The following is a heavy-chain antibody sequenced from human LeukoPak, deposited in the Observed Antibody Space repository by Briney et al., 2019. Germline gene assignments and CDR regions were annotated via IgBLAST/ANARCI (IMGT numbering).Heavy chain of an antibody. CDR1: GGSISSCY. J-gene: IGHJ6*03. CDR2: IYTSGST. V-gene: IGHV4-4*07. CDR3: ASSFPYSRSGDKNRYYMDV. D-gene: IGHD3-10*01. Sequence: PSETLSLTCTVSGGSISSCYWSWIRQPAGKGLEWVGGIYTSGSTNYNPSLKSRVTMSVDTSKNQFSLKLRSVTAADTAVYYCASSFPYSRSGDKNRYYMDVWGKGTPVTVSS.